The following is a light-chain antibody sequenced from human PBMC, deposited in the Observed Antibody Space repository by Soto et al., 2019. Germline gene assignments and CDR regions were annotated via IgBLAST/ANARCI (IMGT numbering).Light chain of an antibody. CDR1: QSCRSN. V-gene: IGKV3-15*01. CDR3: KQYENWPPYT. CDR2: GAS. J-gene: IGKJ2*01. Sequence: EIGMTQSAANLSVSPGERGTLXCRANQSCRSNLGWYQQNPGKAPRRLIYGASTRATGVPPRLIGSGSGREFTLNISNLQSEDFGVYYCKQYENWPPYTFGQGTKVDIK.